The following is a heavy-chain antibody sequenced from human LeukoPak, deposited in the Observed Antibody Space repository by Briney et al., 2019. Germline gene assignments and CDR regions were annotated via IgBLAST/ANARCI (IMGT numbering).Heavy chain of an antibody. Sequence: ASVKVSCKASGYTFTGYYMHWVRQAPGQGLEWMGWINPNSGGTNYARKFQGRVTMTRDTSISTAYMELSRLRSDDTVVYYCARVRWVGPNWFDPWGQGTLVTVSS. V-gene: IGHV1-2*02. CDR2: INPNSGGT. CDR1: GYTFTGYY. J-gene: IGHJ5*02. D-gene: IGHD1-26*01. CDR3: ARVRWVGPNWFDP.